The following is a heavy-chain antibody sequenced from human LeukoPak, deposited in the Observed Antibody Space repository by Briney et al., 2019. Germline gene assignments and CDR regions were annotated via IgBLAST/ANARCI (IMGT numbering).Heavy chain of an antibody. CDR3: ARDAGGVVVAAGGNFDY. CDR2: INPSGGST. D-gene: IGHD2-15*01. V-gene: IGHV1-46*01. CDR1: GYTFTSYY. Sequence: ASVKVSXKASGYTFTSYYMHWVRQAPGQGLEWMGLINPSGGSTSYAQKFQGRVTMTRDTSTSTVYMELSSLRSEDTAVYYCARDAGGVVVAAGGNFDYWGQGALVTVSS. J-gene: IGHJ4*02.